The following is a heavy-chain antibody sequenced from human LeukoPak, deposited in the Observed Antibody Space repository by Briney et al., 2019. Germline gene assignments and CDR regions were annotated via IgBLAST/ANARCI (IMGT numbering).Heavy chain of an antibody. V-gene: IGHV3-21*01. CDR2: ISSSSSYI. CDR1: GFTFSSYS. J-gene: IGHJ4*02. D-gene: IGHD3-10*01. CDR3: ARPLYGSGSYRFDY. Sequence: TGGSLRLSCAASGFTFSSYSMNWVRQAPGKGLEWVSSISSSSSYIYYADSVKGRFTISRDNAKNSLYLQMNSLRAEDTAVYYSARPLYGSGSYRFDYWGQGTLVTVSS.